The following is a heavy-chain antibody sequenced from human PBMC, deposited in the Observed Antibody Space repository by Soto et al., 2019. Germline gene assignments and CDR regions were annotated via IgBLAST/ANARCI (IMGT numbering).Heavy chain of an antibody. CDR1: GFTFSDYG. CDR2: IYYDGSKK. J-gene: IGHJ6*02. V-gene: IGHV3-33*03. Sequence: QVELVESGGGVVQPGRSLRLSCAASGFTFSDYGMHWVRQAPGKGLEWVAVIYYDGSKKYYADSVRGRITISRDNSKNTVYLEMNSLRAEDTAVYYCARRGYCIGTRCFAGGLDVWGPGTTVTVSS. D-gene: IGHD2-2*01. CDR3: ARRGYCIGTRCFAGGLDV.